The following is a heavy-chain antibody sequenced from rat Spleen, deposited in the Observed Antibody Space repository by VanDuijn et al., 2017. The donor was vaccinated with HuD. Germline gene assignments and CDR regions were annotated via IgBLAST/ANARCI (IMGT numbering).Heavy chain of an antibody. CDR3: ATDGITTVVTAWYFDF. Sequence: EVQLVESGGGLVQPGRSMKLSCAASGFTFSDYNMAWVRQAPKKGLEWVTTIIYDGSRTFYRDSVKGRFTISRDNAKSTLYLQMDSLTSEDTATYYCATDGITTVVTAWYFDFWGPGTMVTVSS. J-gene: IGHJ1*01. CDR1: GFTFSDYN. V-gene: IGHV5S10*01. D-gene: IGHD1-1*01. CDR2: IIYDGSRT.